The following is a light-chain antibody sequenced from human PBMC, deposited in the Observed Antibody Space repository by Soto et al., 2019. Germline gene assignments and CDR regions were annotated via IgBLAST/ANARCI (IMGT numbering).Light chain of an antibody. Sequence: QSVLTQPPSASGTPGQRVTISCSGGNPNIGTNAVNWYQQLPGTAPKLLIYNNNQRPSGVPDRFSGSKSGTSASLAISGLQSEDEADYYCAAWDDSLNGYVFGTGTKVTVL. CDR2: NNN. CDR3: AAWDDSLNGYV. CDR1: NPNIGTNA. J-gene: IGLJ1*01. V-gene: IGLV1-44*01.